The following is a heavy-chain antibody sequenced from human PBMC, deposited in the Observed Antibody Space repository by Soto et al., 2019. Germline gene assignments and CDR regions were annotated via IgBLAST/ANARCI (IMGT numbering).Heavy chain of an antibody. CDR1: GISLSTDGVG. J-gene: IGHJ4*02. V-gene: IGHV2-5*02. D-gene: IGHD7-27*01. CDR3: AHHPNWGFSDFDS. Sequence: QITLKESGPTLVKPTQTLTLTCTFSGISLSTDGVGVGWIRQPPGKALEWLALIYWDDEKRYSPSLRNRLTVTKDTSKNQVVLTMLNVDPVDTATYYCAHHPNWGFSDFDSWGQGALVTVSS. CDR2: IYWDDEK.